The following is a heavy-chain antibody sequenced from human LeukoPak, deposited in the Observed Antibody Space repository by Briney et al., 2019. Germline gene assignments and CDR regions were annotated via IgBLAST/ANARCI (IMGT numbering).Heavy chain of an antibody. D-gene: IGHD5-24*01. V-gene: IGHV5-51*01. J-gene: IGHJ4*02. CDR1: GYSFTSYW. CDR2: IYPGDPDT. Sequence: GESLKISCKGSGYSFTSYWIGWVRQMPGKGLEWMGIIYPGDPDTRYSPSFQGQVTITADKSISTAYLQWSSLKASDTAMYYCARREEDGYNEFDYWGQGTLVTVSS. CDR3: ARREEDGYNEFDY.